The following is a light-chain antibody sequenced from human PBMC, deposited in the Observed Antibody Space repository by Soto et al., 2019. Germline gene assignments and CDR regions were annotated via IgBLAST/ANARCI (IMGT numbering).Light chain of an antibody. CDR3: AAWDDRLTGHVV. J-gene: IGLJ2*01. CDR2: SNN. Sequence: QAVVTQPPSASGTPGQRVTISCSGSSFNIGSNSVNWYQQLPGAAPKLLIYSNNQRPSGVPDRFSGSKSGTSASLAISGLQAEDEADDYCAAWDDRLTGHVVFGGGTKLTVL. V-gene: IGLV1-44*01. CDR1: SFNIGSNS.